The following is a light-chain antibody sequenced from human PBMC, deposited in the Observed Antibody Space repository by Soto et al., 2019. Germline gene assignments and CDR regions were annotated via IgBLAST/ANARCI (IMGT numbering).Light chain of an antibody. CDR3: QQQRHWTPWT. CDR1: ENVRTF. CDR2: GAS. Sequence: EVVLTQSPATLSLSPGERATLSCRASENVRTFVDWYQQKPGQAPRLLIYGASNRATGIPARFSGSGSGTDFTLTISNLEPEDFAVYYCQQQRHWTPWTFGKGTRVEIQ. J-gene: IGKJ1*01. V-gene: IGKV3-11*01.